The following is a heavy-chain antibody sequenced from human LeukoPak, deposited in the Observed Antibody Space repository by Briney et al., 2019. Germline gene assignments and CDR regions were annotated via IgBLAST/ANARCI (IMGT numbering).Heavy chain of an antibody. Sequence: SETLSLTCTVSGGSIGSGSYYWSWIRQPAGKGLEWIGRIYTSGSTNYNPSLKSRVTISVDTSKNQFSLKLSSVTAADTAVYYCAREHYDILTGYPDYFDYWGQGTLVTVSS. CDR2: IYTSGST. V-gene: IGHV4-61*02. D-gene: IGHD3-9*01. CDR1: GGSIGSGSYY. CDR3: AREHYDILTGYPDYFDY. J-gene: IGHJ4*02.